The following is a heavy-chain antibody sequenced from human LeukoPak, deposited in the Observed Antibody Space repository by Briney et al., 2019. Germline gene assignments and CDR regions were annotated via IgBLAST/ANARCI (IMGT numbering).Heavy chain of an antibody. CDR1: GYSFTSYG. J-gene: IGHJ6*03. CDR3: AREGGFVRPGKDVPAAIRDYYYYYMDV. Sequence: ASVKVSCKASGYSFTSYGISWVRQAPGQGLEWMGWISAYNGNTNYAQKLQGRVTMTTDTSTSTAYMELRSLRSDDTAVYYCAREGGFVRPGKDVPAAIRDYYYYYMDVWGKGTTVTVSS. V-gene: IGHV1-18*01. CDR2: ISAYNGNT. D-gene: IGHD2-2*02.